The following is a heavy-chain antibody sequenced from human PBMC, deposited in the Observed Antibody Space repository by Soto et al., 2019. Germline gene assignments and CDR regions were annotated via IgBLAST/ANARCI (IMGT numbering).Heavy chain of an antibody. CDR2: ISSGGGTS. CDR3: ARRLTGRTTGDWFDP. V-gene: IGHV3-11*01. D-gene: IGHD1-20*01. CDR1: GFIFSDYY. J-gene: IGHJ5*02. Sequence: LRLSCAASGFIFSDYYMTWIRQAPGKGLEWISDISSGGGTSYIADSVRGRFTISRDNANNSLYLQMNNLRAEDTAIYYCARRLTGRTTGDWFDPWGQGALVTVSS.